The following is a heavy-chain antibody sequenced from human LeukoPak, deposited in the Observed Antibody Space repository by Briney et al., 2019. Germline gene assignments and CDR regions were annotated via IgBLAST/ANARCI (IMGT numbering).Heavy chain of an antibody. CDR2: LYYSGTT. D-gene: IGHD3-22*01. Sequence: KPSETLSLTCTVSGVSISSTSYYWGWIRQPPGEGLEWIGTLYYSGTTYYNLSLKSRVTISVDTSKNQFSLKLSSVTAADTAVYYCARVDYYDSSGLDYWGQGTLVTVSS. CDR1: GVSISSTSYY. J-gene: IGHJ4*02. V-gene: IGHV4-39*07. CDR3: ARVDYYDSSGLDY.